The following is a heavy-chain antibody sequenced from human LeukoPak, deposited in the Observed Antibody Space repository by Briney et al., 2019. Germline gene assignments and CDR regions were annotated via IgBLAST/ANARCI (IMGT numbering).Heavy chain of an antibody. J-gene: IGHJ4*02. V-gene: IGHV3-74*01. Sequence: GGSLRLSCAASGFTSSSYWMHWVRQAPGKGLVWVSRINSDGSRTSYADSVKGRFTISRDNAKNTLYLQMNSLRAEDTAVYYCARVLVGAVADNLDYWGQGTLVTVSS. CDR3: ARVLVGAVADNLDY. D-gene: IGHD6-19*01. CDR1: GFTSSSYW. CDR2: INSDGSRT.